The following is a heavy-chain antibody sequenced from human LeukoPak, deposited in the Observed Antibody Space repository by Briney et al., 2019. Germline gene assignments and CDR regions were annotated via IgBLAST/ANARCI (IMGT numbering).Heavy chain of an antibody. CDR2: ISGSGGST. CDR1: GFTFSSYA. Sequence: GGSLRLSCAASGFTFSSYAMSWVRQAPGKGLEWVSAISGSGGSTYYADSVKGRFTISRDNSKNTLYLQMNSLRAEDAAVYYCANSPPPHCSGGSCYSCPVFGYWGQGTLVTVSS. CDR3: ANSPPPHCSGGSCYSCPVFGY. D-gene: IGHD2-15*01. V-gene: IGHV3-23*01. J-gene: IGHJ4*02.